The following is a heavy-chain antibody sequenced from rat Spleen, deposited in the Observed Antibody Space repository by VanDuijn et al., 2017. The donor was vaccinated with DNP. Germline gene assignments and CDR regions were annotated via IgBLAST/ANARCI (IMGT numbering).Heavy chain of an antibody. V-gene: IGHV2S12*01. CDR3: ARTGDY. D-gene: IGHD5-1*01. CDR2: MSGSGAT. J-gene: IGHJ2*01. CDR1: GVSLTNFG. Sequence: QVQLRESGPGLVQPSQTLSLACTVSGVSLTNFGVNWVRQPPGKGLEWIAAMSGSGATYYNSVLKSRLSFSTDPSKSQVFLKMNSLQTEDTAMYFCARTGDYWGQGVMVTVSS.